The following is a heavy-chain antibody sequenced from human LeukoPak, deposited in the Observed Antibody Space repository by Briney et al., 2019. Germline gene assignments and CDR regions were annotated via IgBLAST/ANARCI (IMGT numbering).Heavy chain of an antibody. CDR2: INPNSGGT. Sequence: GASVKVSCKASGYTFTGYYMHWVRQAPGQGLEWMGWINPNSGGTNYAQKFQGRVTMTRDTSIGTAYMELSRLRSDDTAVYYCARVRYDFLQAMDVWGKGTTVTVSS. CDR3: ARVRYDFLQAMDV. J-gene: IGHJ6*03. D-gene: IGHD3-3*01. V-gene: IGHV1-2*02. CDR1: GYTFTGYY.